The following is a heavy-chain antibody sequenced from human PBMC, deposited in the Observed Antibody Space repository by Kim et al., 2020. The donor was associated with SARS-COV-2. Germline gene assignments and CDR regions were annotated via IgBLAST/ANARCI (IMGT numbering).Heavy chain of an antibody. CDR3: ARVSSTVVTFGMDV. Sequence: SVKVSCKASGGTFNSYAISWVRQAPGQGLEWMGGIIPIFGTANYAQKFQGRVAITADESTSTAYMELSSLRSEDTAVYYCARVSSTVVTFGMDVWGQGTTVTVSS. J-gene: IGHJ6*02. D-gene: IGHD2-21*02. CDR1: GGTFNSYA. CDR2: IIPIFGTA. V-gene: IGHV1-69*13.